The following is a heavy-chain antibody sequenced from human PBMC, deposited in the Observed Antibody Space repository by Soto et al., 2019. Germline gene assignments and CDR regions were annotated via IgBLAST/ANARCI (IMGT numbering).Heavy chain of an antibody. J-gene: IGHJ4*02. CDR3: AKDMRTGTALDY. V-gene: IGHV3-9*01. CDR1: GFTFDDYA. Sequence: SLRLSCAASGFTFDDYAMHWVRQAPGKGLEWVSGISWNSGSIGYADSVKGRFTISRDNAKNSLYLQMNSLRAEDTALYYCAKDMRTGTALDYWGQGTLVTVSS. D-gene: IGHD1-1*01. CDR2: ISWNSGSI.